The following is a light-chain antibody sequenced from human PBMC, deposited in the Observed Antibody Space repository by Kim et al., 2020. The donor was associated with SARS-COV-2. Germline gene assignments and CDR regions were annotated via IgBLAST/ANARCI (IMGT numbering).Light chain of an antibody. CDR1: QSVSSN. J-gene: IGKJ5*01. CDR2: GAS. Sequence: EIVMTQSPATLSVSPRERATLSCRASQSVSSNLAWYQQKPGQAPRLLIYGASTRATGIPARFSGSGSGTEFTLTISSLQSEDFAVYYCQQYNNWPPWITFGQGTRLEIK. CDR3: QQYNNWPPWIT. V-gene: IGKV3-15*01.